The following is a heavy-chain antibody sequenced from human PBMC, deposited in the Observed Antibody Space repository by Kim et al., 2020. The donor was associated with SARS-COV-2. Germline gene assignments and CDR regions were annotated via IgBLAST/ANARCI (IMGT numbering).Heavy chain of an antibody. J-gene: IGHJ4*02. CDR3: ARKGDGGNSFDY. D-gene: IGHD2-21*02. Sequence: YYPGPVKGRFTISRENAKNSLYLQMNSLRAGDTAVYYCARKGDGGNSFDYWGQGTLVTVSS. V-gene: IGHV3-13*01.